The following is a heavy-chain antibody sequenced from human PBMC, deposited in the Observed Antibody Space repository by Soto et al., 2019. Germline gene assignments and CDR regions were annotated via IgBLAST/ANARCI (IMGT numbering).Heavy chain of an antibody. CDR3: ARGGNWWTTGSDVMDV. V-gene: IGHV6-1*01. D-gene: IGHD2-8*02. J-gene: IGHJ6*02. Sequence: PSQTLSLTCAISGDSVSSNSAAWNWIRQSPSRGLEWLGRTYYRSKWYNDYAVSVKSRITINPDTSKNQFSLQLNSVTPEDTAVYYCARGGNWWTTGSDVMDVWGQGTTVTVSS. CDR1: GDSVSSNSAA. CDR2: TYYRSKWYN.